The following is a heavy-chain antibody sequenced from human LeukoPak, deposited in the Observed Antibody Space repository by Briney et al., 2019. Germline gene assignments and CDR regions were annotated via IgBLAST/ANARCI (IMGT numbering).Heavy chain of an antibody. Sequence: EASVKVSCKASGYTFTSYYMHWVRQAPGQGLEWMGIINPSGGSTSYAQKFQGRVTMTRDTSTSTVYMELSSLRSEDTAVYYCVTTTYYYDSSGYGWDAFDTWGQGTMVTVSS. J-gene: IGHJ3*02. CDR2: INPSGGST. V-gene: IGHV1-46*01. CDR3: VTTTYYYDSSGYGWDAFDT. D-gene: IGHD3-22*01. CDR1: GYTFTSYY.